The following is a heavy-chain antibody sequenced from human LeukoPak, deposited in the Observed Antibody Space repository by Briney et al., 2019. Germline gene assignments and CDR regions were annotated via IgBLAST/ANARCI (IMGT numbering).Heavy chain of an antibody. CDR3: AKEIRIQVWRGFDY. Sequence: GGSLRLSCVASGFTFSDYWMHWVRQAPGKGLMWVSRINSDGSSTNYADFVKGRFTISRDNAKNTLYLQMNSLRAEDTAVYYCAKEIRIQVWRGFDYWGQGTLVTVSA. V-gene: IGHV3-74*01. CDR1: GFTFSDYW. CDR2: INSDGSST. D-gene: IGHD5-18*01. J-gene: IGHJ4*02.